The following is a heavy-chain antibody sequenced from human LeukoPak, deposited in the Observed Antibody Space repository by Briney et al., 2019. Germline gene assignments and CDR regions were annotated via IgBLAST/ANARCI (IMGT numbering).Heavy chain of an antibody. V-gene: IGHV3-30-3*01. J-gene: IGHJ5*02. CDR3: ARGSRTTMIVVVQGWFDP. Sequence: GGSLRLSCAASGFTFSSYAMHWVRQAPGKGLEWVAVISYDGSNKYYADSVKGRFTISRDNSKNTLYLQMNSLRAEDTAVYYCARGSRTTMIVVVQGWFDPWGQGTLVTVSS. CDR1: GFTFSSYA. CDR2: ISYDGSNK. D-gene: IGHD3-22*01.